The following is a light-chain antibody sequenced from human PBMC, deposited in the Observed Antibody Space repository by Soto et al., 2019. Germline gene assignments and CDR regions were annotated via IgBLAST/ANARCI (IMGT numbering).Light chain of an antibody. J-gene: IGKJ2*01. CDR2: AAS. CDR1: QGISNY. CDR3: LQHNSYPHT. V-gene: IGKV1-17*03. Sequence: DTQMTQSPSAMSASVGDRVTMTCRASQGISNYLIWFQQKPGKVPKRLIYAASTLQSGVPSRFGGSGSGTEFTLTISNLQAEDSATYYCLQHNSYPHTFGQGTKLEIK.